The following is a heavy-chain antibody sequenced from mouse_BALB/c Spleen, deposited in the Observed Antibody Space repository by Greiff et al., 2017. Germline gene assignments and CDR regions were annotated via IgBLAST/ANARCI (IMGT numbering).Heavy chain of an antibody. J-gene: IGHJ2*01. CDR1: GYTFTSYW. Sequence: VQLQQSGAELVKPGASVKLSCKASGYTFTSYWMHWVKQRPGQGLEWIGYINPSTGYTEYNQKFKDKATLTADKSSSTAYMQLSSLTSEDSAVYYCARGNFDYWGQGTTLTVSS. CDR3: ARGNFDY. CDR2: INPSTGYT. V-gene: IGHV1-7*01.